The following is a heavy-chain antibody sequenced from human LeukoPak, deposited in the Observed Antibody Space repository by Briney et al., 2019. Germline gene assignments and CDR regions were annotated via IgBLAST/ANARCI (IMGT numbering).Heavy chain of an antibody. Sequence: LETLSLTCTVSGGSINGNDYYWGWIRQPPGKGLEWIGSIYYSGSTYYNPSLKSRVTISVDTSKKQFFLRLSSVTAADTAMYYCARTNYYFHYMDVWGRGTTVTVSS. J-gene: IGHJ6*03. CDR3: ARTNYYFHYMDV. D-gene: IGHD2-8*01. CDR2: IYYSGST. CDR1: GGSINGNDYY. V-gene: IGHV4-39*01.